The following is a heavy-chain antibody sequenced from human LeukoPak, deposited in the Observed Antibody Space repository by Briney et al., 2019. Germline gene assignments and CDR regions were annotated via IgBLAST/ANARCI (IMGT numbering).Heavy chain of an antibody. J-gene: IGHJ3*02. CDR3: ARIRDGYNDAYDI. V-gene: IGHV1-46*01. Sequence: ASVKVSCKASGFTFTNYNLHWVRQAPGQRLEWMGIINPSGGSTNYAQNFQGRVTMTRDTSTSTVYMGLSSLRSEDTAVYYCARIRDGYNDAYDIWGQGTMVTVSS. CDR1: GFTFTNYN. D-gene: IGHD5-24*01. CDR2: INPSGGST.